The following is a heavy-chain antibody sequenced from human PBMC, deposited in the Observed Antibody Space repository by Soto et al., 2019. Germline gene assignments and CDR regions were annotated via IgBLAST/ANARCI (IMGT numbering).Heavy chain of an antibody. CDR2: MNPNSGNT. V-gene: IGHV1-8*01. CDR3: ARELSSSWRFDY. Sequence: QVQLVQSGAEVKKPGASVKVSCKASGYTFTSYDINWVRQATGQGLEWMGWMNPNSGNTGYEQKFQARVTMATNTSISTAYMELSSLRSEDTAVYSCARELSSSWRFDYWGQGTLVTVSS. J-gene: IGHJ4*02. D-gene: IGHD6-13*01. CDR1: GYTFTSYD.